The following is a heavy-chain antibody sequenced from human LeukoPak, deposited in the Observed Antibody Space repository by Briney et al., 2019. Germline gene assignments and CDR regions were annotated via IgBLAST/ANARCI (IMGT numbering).Heavy chain of an antibody. J-gene: IGHJ4*02. D-gene: IGHD4/OR15-4a*01. CDR3: ARRAGAYSHPYDY. Sequence: PGGSLRLSCAASGFTFSSYAMHWVRQAPGKGLEWVAVISYDGSNKYYADSVKGRLTISRDNSKKTLYLQMNSLRAEDTAVYYCARRAGAYSHPYDYWGQGTLVTVSS. CDR2: ISYDGSNK. V-gene: IGHV3-30*04. CDR1: GFTFSSYA.